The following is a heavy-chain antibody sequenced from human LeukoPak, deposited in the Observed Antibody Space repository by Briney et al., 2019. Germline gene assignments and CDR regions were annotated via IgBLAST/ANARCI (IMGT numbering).Heavy chain of an antibody. J-gene: IGHJ5*02. CDR2: IYDSGST. CDR1: GGSIRSSYYY. V-gene: IGHV4-39*01. Sequence: SETLSLTCTVSGGSIRSSYYYWGWIRQPPGKGLEWIGSIYDSGSTYYNPSLKSRVTISVDTSKNQFSLKLNSVTAADTAVYYCARRVVVAATHWFDPWGQGTLVTVSS. D-gene: IGHD2-15*01. CDR3: ARRVVVAATHWFDP.